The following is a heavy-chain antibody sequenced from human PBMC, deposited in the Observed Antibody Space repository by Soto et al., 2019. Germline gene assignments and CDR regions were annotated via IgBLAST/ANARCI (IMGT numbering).Heavy chain of an antibody. CDR3: AKDRQFRSYYESAGHYNN. D-gene: IGHD3-10*01. V-gene: IGHV3-23*01. Sequence: EVLLLESGGGLVQPGGSLRLSCVASGFTFKNYDMRWVRQAPGKGLEWVSGISGSGAITYYADSVRGRFTIPRDNSKNTLYLQLNSLRAEDTAIYYCAKDRQFRSYYESAGHYNNWGQGTLVTVSS. J-gene: IGHJ4*02. CDR1: GFTFKNYD. CDR2: ISGSGAIT.